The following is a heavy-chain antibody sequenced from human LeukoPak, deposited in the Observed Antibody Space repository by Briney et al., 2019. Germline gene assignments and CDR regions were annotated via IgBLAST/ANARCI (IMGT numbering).Heavy chain of an antibody. V-gene: IGHV3-23*01. Sequence: GGSLRLSCAASGFTFTNYGLTWVRQAPGKGLEWVSAMSGCGGSTYYAASVKGRFTISRDNSKNTLYLQMYSLRAEDTAVYYCAKRGPVAGTRGGEYYFDYWGQGTLVTVSS. J-gene: IGHJ4*02. CDR1: GFTFTNYG. D-gene: IGHD6-19*01. CDR2: MSGCGGST. CDR3: AKRGPVAGTRGGEYYFDY.